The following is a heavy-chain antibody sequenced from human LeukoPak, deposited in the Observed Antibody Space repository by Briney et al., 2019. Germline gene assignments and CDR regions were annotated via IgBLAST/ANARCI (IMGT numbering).Heavy chain of an antibody. CDR3: VVVSYCAVDCYDY. Sequence: PGGSLRLSCAASGFTFTNYAMSWVRQAPGKGLECVSAISGSGGRTYYADSVRGRFTISRDNSKSTVYVQMSSLRAEDTAVYFCVVVSYCAVDCYDYWGQGTLVTVSS. J-gene: IGHJ4*02. CDR2: ISGSGGRT. D-gene: IGHD2-21*01. CDR1: GFTFTNYA. V-gene: IGHV3-23*01.